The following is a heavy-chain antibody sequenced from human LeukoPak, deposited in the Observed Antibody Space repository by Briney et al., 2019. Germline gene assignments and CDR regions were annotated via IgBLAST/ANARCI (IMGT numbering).Heavy chain of an antibody. CDR1: GGSISSSSYY. CDR2: IYYTGST. D-gene: IGHD6-13*01. J-gene: IGHJ4*02. V-gene: IGHV4-39*07. CDR3: ARARGSWYDGIDY. Sequence: SETLSLTCTVSGGSISSSSYYWGWIRQPPGKGLEWIGTIYYTGSTYYNPSLKSRVTISVDNSKNQLSLKLTSVTAADTAVYYCARARGSWYDGIDYWGQGTLVTVSS.